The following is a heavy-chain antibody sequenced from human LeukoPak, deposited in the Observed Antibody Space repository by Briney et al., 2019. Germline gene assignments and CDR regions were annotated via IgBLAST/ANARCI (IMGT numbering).Heavy chain of an antibody. J-gene: IGHJ4*02. CDR2: IYNGGTT. CDR3: ARDHSNSRGISPH. Sequence: PGGSLRLSCVVSGVTVNSNYMSLVRQAPGKGLECVAVIYNGGTTYYADSVKGRFTISTDNSKNTLYLEMNSLRADDTAVYFCARDHSNSRGISPHWGQGTQVTVSS. V-gene: IGHV3-66*01. D-gene: IGHD2/OR15-2a*01. CDR1: GVTVNSNY.